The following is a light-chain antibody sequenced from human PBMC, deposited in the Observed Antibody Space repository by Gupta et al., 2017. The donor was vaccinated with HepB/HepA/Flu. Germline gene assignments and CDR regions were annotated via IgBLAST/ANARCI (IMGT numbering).Light chain of an antibody. CDR2: DAS. CDR1: QSVSNY. Sequence: IVLTQSPPTLSLSTGERATLSCRASQSVSNYLAWYQQKPGQAPRLLIYDASNRATGIPARFSGSGSGTDFTLTISSLEPEDFAVYYCQQRSNWPEWTFGQGTKVEIK. J-gene: IGKJ1*01. V-gene: IGKV3-11*01. CDR3: QQRSNWPEWT.